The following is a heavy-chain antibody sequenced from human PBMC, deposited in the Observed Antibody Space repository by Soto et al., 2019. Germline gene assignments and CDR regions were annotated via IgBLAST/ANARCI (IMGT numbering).Heavy chain of an antibody. V-gene: IGHV3-11*01. CDR2: ISSSGSTI. D-gene: IGHD5-18*01. J-gene: IGHJ4*02. Sequence: PVGSLRLSCAASGFTFSDYYMSWIRQAPGKGLEWVSYISSSGSTIYYADSVKGRFTISRDNAKNSLYLQMNSLRAEDTAVYYCARGIGYSYDPYYFDYWGQGTLVTVSS. CDR1: GFTFSDYY. CDR3: ARGIGYSYDPYYFDY.